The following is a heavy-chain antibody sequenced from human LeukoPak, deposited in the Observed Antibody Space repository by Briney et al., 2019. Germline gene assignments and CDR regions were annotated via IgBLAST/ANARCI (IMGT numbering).Heavy chain of an antibody. Sequence: TETLYLTCTVSGVSVSSGSYYWSWIRQPPGKGLEWIGYIYCSGSTNYNPSLKSRVTISVDTSKNQFSLKLSSVTAADTAVYYCARESPYDFWFDPWGQGTLVTVSS. CDR3: ARESPYDFWFDP. D-gene: IGHD3-3*01. V-gene: IGHV4-61*01. CDR1: GVSVSSGSYY. J-gene: IGHJ5*02. CDR2: IYCSGST.